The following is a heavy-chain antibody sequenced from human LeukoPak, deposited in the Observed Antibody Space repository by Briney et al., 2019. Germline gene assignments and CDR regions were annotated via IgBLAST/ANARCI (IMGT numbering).Heavy chain of an antibody. CDR3: ARAPESSSFDL. D-gene: IGHD6-13*01. CDR2: IDQGGSVR. V-gene: IGHV3-7*01. J-gene: IGHJ4*02. Sequence: GGSLRLSCAASGFSFSTYWMSWVRQTPEKGLEFVANIDQGGSVRNYMDSLKGRCTISRDNAKKSLYLEINSLRADDTAVYYCARAPESSSFDLWGRGALVNVSS. CDR1: GFSFSTYW.